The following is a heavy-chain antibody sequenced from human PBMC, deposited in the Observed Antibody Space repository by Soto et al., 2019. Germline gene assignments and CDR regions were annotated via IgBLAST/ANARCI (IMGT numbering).Heavy chain of an antibody. CDR1: GFTFSSYS. D-gene: IGHD6-13*01. V-gene: IGHV3-21*01. CDR2: ISSSSSYI. Sequence: EVQRVESGGGLVKPGGSLRLSCAASGFTFSSYSMNWIRQAPGKGLEWVSSISSSSSYIYYADSVKGRFTISRDNAKNSLYLQMNSLRAEDTAVYYCARDSSSWYFDYWGQGTLVTVSS. J-gene: IGHJ4*02. CDR3: ARDSSSWYFDY.